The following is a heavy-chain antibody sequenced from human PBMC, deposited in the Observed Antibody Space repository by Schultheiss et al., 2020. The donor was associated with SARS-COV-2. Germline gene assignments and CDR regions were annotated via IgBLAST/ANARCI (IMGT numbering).Heavy chain of an antibody. CDR3: ARHNWNYDYYYYYGMDV. Sequence: SETLSLTCAVSGYSISRGFYWGWIRQSPGKGLEWIGSVYRTGDAYYNPSLKTRVTISVDTSKNQFSLKLSSVTAADTAVYYCARHNWNYDYYYYYGMDVWGQGTTVTVSS. J-gene: IGHJ6*02. V-gene: IGHV4-38-2*01. CDR1: GYSISRGFY. CDR2: VYRTGDA. D-gene: IGHD1-7*01.